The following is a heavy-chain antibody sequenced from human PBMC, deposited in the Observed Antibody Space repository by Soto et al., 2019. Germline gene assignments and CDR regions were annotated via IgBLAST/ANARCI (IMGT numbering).Heavy chain of an antibody. Sequence: EASVKVSCKASGYTFTSYGISWVRQAPGQGLEWMGWISAYNGNTNYAQKLQGRVTMTTDTSTSTAYMELRSLRSDDTAVYYCARDGYQLLSYYYYGMDVWGQGTTVTVSS. CDR3: ARDGYQLLSYYYYGMDV. CDR2: ISAYNGNT. CDR1: GYTFTSYG. V-gene: IGHV1-18*01. J-gene: IGHJ6*02. D-gene: IGHD2-2*01.